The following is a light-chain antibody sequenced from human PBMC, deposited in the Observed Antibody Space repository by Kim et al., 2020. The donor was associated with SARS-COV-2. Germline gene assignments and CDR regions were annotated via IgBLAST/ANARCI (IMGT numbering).Light chain of an antibody. CDR1: NLGNKY. CDR3: QAWDSSTAV. CDR2: QDS. V-gene: IGLV3-1*01. J-gene: IGLJ2*01. Sequence: SVSPGQTASIACSGENLGNKYAGWYQQKPGQSPVLVIYQDSKRPSGIPERFSGSNSGNTATLTISGTQAMDEADYYCQAWDSSTAVFGGGTQLTVL.